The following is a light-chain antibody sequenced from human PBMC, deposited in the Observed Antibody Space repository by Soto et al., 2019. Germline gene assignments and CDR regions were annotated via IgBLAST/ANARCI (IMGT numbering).Light chain of an antibody. J-gene: IGLJ1*01. V-gene: IGLV2-14*01. CDR3: SSYSTTSTLV. Sequence: QSALTQPASVSGSPGQSVTISCTGASSDVGGYDYVSWYQQHPGKAPKLILYAVNNRPSGVSNHFSGSKSGNTASLIISGLQADDEADYYCSSYSTTSTLVFGSGTKLTVL. CDR2: AVN. CDR1: SSDVGGYDY.